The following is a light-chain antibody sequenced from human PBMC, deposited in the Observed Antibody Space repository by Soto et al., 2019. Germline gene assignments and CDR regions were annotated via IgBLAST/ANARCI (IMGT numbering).Light chain of an antibody. CDR1: SSDVGGYKY. V-gene: IGLV2-14*01. CDR2: EVS. J-gene: IGLJ1*01. Sequence: QSVLTQPPSASGSPGQSVTISCTGTSSDVGGYKYVSWYQQHPGKAPKVMIYEVSNRPSGVSNRFSGSKSGYTASLTISGLQAEDEADYYCNSQRSSGTRVFGTGTKLTVL. CDR3: NSQRSSGTRV.